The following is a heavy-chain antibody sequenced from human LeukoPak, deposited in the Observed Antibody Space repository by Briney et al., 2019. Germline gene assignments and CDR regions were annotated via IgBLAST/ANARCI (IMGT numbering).Heavy chain of an antibody. J-gene: IGHJ4*02. CDR1: GGSISSYY. Sequence: SETLSLTCTVSGGSISSYYWSWIRQPPGKGLEWLGYIYYSGSTNYNPSLKSRVTISVDTSKNQFSLKLSSVTAADTAVYYCARMGEDTMVRGVIIPLTIDYWGQGTLVTVSS. CDR3: ARMGEDTMVRGVIIPLTIDY. V-gene: IGHV4-59*01. D-gene: IGHD3-10*01. CDR2: IYYSGST.